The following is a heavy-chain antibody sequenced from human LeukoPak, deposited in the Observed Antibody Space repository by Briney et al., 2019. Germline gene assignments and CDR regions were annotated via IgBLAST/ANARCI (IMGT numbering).Heavy chain of an antibody. CDR2: IYCSGST. CDR1: GGSISSYY. CDR3: ARLQVLGWHFDY. D-gene: IGHD3-10*02. Sequence: PSETLSLTCTVSGGSISSYYWSWIRQPPGKGLEWIGYIYCSGSTNYNPSLKGRVTISVDTSKNQFSPKLSSVTAADTAVYYCARLQVLGWHFDYWGQGTPVTVSS. V-gene: IGHV4-59*08. J-gene: IGHJ4*02.